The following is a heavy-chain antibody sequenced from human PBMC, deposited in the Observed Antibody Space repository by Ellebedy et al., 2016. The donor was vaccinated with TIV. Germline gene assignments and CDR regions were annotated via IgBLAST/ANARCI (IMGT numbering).Heavy chain of an antibody. V-gene: IGHV3-74*01. CDR3: ARDLHIVASNY. CDR1: GFTFSSDW. D-gene: IGHD5-12*01. Sequence: GESLKISCAASGFTFSSDWMHWFRQAPGKGLVWVSRINGDGSSTNFADSVKGRFTISRDNAKNTLYLPMKSLRADDTAVYYCARDLHIVASNYWGQGTLVTVSS. J-gene: IGHJ4*02. CDR2: INGDGSST.